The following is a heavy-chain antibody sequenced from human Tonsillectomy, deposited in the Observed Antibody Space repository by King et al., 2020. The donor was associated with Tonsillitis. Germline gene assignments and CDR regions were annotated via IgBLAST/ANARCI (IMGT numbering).Heavy chain of an antibody. J-gene: IGHJ4*02. D-gene: IGHD3-16*01. CDR2: ISYDGSDK. Sequence: VQLVESGGGVVQPGRSLRLSCAASGFTFSSYPMHWVRQAPGKGLEWVAVISYDGSDKYYADSVKGRFTISRDNSKNTLYLQMNSLRDEDTAVYHCARDLGGAAGYWGQGPLVIVSS. CDR3: ARDLGGAAGY. V-gene: IGHV3-30*04. CDR1: GFTFSSYP.